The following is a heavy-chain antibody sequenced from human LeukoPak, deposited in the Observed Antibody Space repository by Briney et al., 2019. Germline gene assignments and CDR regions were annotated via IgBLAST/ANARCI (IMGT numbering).Heavy chain of an antibody. CDR3: ASGYYDSSGYYHHYFDY. J-gene: IGHJ4*02. D-gene: IGHD3-22*01. V-gene: IGHV1-69*13. CDR2: IIPIFGTA. Sequence: ASVKVSCKASGGTFSSYAISWVRQAPGQGLEWMGGIIPIFGTANYAQKFQGRVTITADESTSTAYMELSSLRSEDTAVYYCASGYYDSSGYYHHYFDYRGQGTLVTVSS. CDR1: GGTFSSYA.